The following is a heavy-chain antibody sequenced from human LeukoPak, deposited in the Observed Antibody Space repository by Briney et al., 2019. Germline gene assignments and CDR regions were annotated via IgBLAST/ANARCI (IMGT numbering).Heavy chain of an antibody. CDR1: GGSISSSSYY. V-gene: IGHV4-39*01. J-gene: IGHJ4*02. Sequence: PSETLSLTCTVYGGSISSSSYYWGWIRQPPGKGREWIGNSFYSGTTYYNPSLKSRVTISVDMSKNQFSLKRRSVTAADTAVYYCARVLRGGTYYFDYWGQGTLVTVSS. CDR2: SFYSGTT. D-gene: IGHD1-26*01. CDR3: ARVLRGGTYYFDY.